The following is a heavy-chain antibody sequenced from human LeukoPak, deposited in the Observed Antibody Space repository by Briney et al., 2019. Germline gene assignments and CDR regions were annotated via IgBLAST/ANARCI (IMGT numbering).Heavy chain of an antibody. CDR3: ARETADCSGGSCYSNDAFDI. CDR2: INHSGST. Sequence: SETLSLTCAVYGGSFSGYYWSWIRQPPGKGLEWIGEINHSGSTNYNPSLKSRVTISVDTSKNQFSLKLSSVTAADTAVYYCARETADCSGGSCYSNDAFDIWGQGTMVTVSS. J-gene: IGHJ3*02. CDR1: GGSFSGYY. D-gene: IGHD2-15*01. V-gene: IGHV4-34*01.